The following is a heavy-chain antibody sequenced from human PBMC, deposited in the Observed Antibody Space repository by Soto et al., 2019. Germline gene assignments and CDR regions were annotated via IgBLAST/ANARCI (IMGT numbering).Heavy chain of an antibody. Sequence: EVQLVESGGGLVKPGGSLRLSCAASGFTFSDAWMNWVRQAPGKGLEWVGRIKSNTDGGTTDYAAPVKGRFSSSRDDSENTLYLEKNSLKIEDTGVYYCTADPTEMPTIKIAYWGQGSLVTVSS. J-gene: IGHJ4*02. CDR3: TADPTEMPTIKIAY. CDR1: GFTFSDAW. D-gene: IGHD2-2*01. V-gene: IGHV3-15*07. CDR2: IKSNTDGGTT.